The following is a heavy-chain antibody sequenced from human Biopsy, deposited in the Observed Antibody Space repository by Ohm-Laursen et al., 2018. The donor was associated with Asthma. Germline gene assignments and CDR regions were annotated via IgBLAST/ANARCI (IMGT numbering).Heavy chain of an antibody. CDR1: GAYIGSRDHH. Sequence: SQTLSLTWTVGGAYIGSRDHHWSWIRQSPGTGLEWIGFVFWSGTTHYNRSLERRLSISIDTTRNEFSMTLRSVTATDTAVYFCARVASYGDLYFDIDVWGPGTTVSVS. CDR3: ARVASYGDLYFDIDV. D-gene: IGHD4-17*01. J-gene: IGHJ6*02. V-gene: IGHV4-30-4*01. CDR2: VFWSGTT.